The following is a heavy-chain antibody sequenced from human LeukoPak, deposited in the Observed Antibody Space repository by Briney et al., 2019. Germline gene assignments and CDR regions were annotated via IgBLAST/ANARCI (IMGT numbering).Heavy chain of an antibody. CDR3: ARADSSGYYYYYYYMDV. CDR1: GYTFTGYY. V-gene: IGHV1-2*02. J-gene: IGHJ6*03. Sequence: GASVKVSCKASGYTFTGYYMHWVRQAPGQGLEWMGWINPNSGGTNYAQKFQGRVTMTRDTSISTAYMELSRLRSDDTAVYYCARADSSGYYYYYYYMDVWGKGTTVTVSS. D-gene: IGHD3-22*01. CDR2: INPNSGGT.